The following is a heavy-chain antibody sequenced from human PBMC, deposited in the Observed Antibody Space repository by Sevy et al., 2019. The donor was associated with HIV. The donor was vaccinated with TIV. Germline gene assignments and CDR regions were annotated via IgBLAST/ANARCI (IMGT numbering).Heavy chain of an antibody. D-gene: IGHD4-17*01. V-gene: IGHV3-49*03. Sequence: GGSLRLSCTASGFTFGEYSMSWFRQAPGKGLEWVSFIRSEVYGGTTEYAASVKGRLTISRDDSKSIAYLQMSSLKTEDTAVYYCTRGRRVYADYGVDYWGQGTLVTVSS. CDR3: TRGRRVYADYGVDY. CDR2: IRSEVYGGTT. CDR1: GFTFGEYS. J-gene: IGHJ4*02.